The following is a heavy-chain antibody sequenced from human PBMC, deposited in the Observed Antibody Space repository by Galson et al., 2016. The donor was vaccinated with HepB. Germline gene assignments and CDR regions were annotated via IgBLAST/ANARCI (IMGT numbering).Heavy chain of an antibody. CDR1: GLIFSDHY. CDR3: TRGHLVTTVFYGMDV. J-gene: IGHJ6*02. CDR2: SRNKLHSFTT. D-gene: IGHD4-23*01. Sequence: SLRLSCAASGLIFSDHYMDWVRQAPGKGLEWVARSRNKLHSFTTEYAASVKGRFTTSRDDSRSSVYLQMNSLQTEDTAVYYCTRGHLVTTVFYGMDVWGQGTTVTVSS. V-gene: IGHV3-72*01.